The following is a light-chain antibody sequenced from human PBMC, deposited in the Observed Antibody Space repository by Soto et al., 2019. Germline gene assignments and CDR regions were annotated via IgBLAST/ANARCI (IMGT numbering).Light chain of an antibody. CDR1: QSVRRN. V-gene: IGKV3-15*01. Sequence: EIVLTQSPGTLSLSPGERATLSCRASQSVRRNYLAWYQQKPGQAPRLLIYGASTRATGLPARFSGSGSGTEFTLTISSLQSEDFAVYCCQQYEALPLSFGGGTKVEIK. CDR2: GAS. J-gene: IGKJ4*01. CDR3: QQYEALPLS.